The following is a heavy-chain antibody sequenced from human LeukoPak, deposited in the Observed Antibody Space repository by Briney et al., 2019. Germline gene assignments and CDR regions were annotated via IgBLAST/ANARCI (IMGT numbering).Heavy chain of an antibody. CDR1: GFTFSSYA. Sequence: PGRSLRLSCAASGFTFSSYAMHWVRQAPGKGLEWVAVISYDGSNKYYADSVKGRFTISRDNSKNTLYLQMNSLRAEDTAVYYCARAYGSGSFHGMDVWSQGTTVTVSS. CDR3: ARAYGSGSFHGMDV. V-gene: IGHV3-30-3*01. D-gene: IGHD3-10*01. CDR2: ISYDGSNK. J-gene: IGHJ6*02.